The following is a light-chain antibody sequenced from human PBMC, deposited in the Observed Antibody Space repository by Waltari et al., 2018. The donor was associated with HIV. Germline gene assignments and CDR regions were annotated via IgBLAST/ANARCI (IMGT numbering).Light chain of an antibody. CDR2: RDN. J-gene: IGLJ3*02. Sequence: QSVLTQPPSASGPPGQRVTISCSGSSANIGNTVYWYQQLPGTAPKVLIYRDNQRPSGGPDRFSGSRSGTSASLDVSGLRSEDEANYFCAAWDDILSGWVFGGGTKLTVL. CDR3: AAWDDILSGWV. V-gene: IGLV1-47*01. CDR1: SANIGNT.